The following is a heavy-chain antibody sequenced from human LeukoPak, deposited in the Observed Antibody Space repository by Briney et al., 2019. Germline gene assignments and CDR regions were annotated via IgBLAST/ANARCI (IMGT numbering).Heavy chain of an antibody. CDR3: ARIPVGATLVDTYYFDY. Sequence: GGSLRLSCAASGFTFSSYAMSWVRQAPGKGLEWVSAISGSGGSTYYADSVKGRFTISRDNSKNTLYLQMNSLRAEDTAVYYCARIPVGATLVDTYYFDYWGQGTLVTVSS. CDR1: GFTFSSYA. V-gene: IGHV3-23*01. D-gene: IGHD1-26*01. J-gene: IGHJ4*02. CDR2: ISGSGGST.